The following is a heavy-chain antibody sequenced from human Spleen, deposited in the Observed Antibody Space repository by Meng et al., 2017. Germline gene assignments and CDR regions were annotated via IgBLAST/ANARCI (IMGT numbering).Heavy chain of an antibody. CDR2: IESNSDGGTT. J-gene: IGHJ4*02. CDR1: GLSFTDAW. V-gene: IGHV3-15*04. D-gene: IGHD6-13*01. Sequence: GGSLRLSCTASGLSFTDAWMSWVRQAPGKGLEWVGRIESNSDGGTTNYAAPVKGRFAISRDDSKNTLYLQMNSLITEDTAVYFCVTGAAAADHWGQGTLVTVSS. CDR3: VTGAAAADH.